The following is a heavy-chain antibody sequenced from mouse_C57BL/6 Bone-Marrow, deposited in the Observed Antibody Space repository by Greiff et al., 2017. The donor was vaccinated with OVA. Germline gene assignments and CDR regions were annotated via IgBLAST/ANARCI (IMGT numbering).Heavy chain of an antibody. D-gene: IGHD2-3*01. CDR1: GFTFSSYA. V-gene: IGHV5-4*01. Sequence: EVKLMESGGGLVKPGGSLKLSCAASGFTFSSYAMSWVRQTPEKRLEWVATISDGGSYTYYPDNVKGRFTISRDNAKNNLYLQMSHLKSEDTAMDYCAREGGYSGVGYWGQGTTLTVSS. CDR3: AREGGYSGVGY. J-gene: IGHJ2*01. CDR2: ISDGGSYT.